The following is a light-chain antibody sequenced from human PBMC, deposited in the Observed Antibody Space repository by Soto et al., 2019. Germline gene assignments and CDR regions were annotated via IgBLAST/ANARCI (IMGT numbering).Light chain of an antibody. CDR1: SSDVGGYNY. CDR3: SSYTSSSTLVV. Sequence: QSALTQPASVSGSPGQSITISCTGTSSDVGGYNYVSWYQQHPGKAPKLMIYDVSNRPSGVSNRFSGSKSANTASLNISGLQAEDEADYYCSSYTSSSTLVVFGGGTKVTVL. CDR2: DVS. J-gene: IGLJ2*01. V-gene: IGLV2-14*01.